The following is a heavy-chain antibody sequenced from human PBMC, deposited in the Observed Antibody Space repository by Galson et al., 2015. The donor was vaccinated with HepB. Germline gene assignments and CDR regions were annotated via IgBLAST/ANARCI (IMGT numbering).Heavy chain of an antibody. CDR3: ARGPHIVVVTANLDY. CDR2: INTNTGNP. V-gene: IGHV7-4-1*02. CDR1: GYTFTSYA. J-gene: IGHJ4*02. D-gene: IGHD2-21*02. Sequence: SVKVSCKASGYTFTSYAMNWVRQAPGQGLEWMGWINTNTGNPTYAQGFTGRFVFSSDTSVSTAYLQISSLKAEDTAVYYCARGPHIVVVTANLDYWGQGTLVTVSS.